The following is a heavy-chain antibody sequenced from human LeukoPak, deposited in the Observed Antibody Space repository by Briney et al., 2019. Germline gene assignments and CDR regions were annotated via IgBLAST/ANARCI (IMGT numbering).Heavy chain of an antibody. CDR2: ISYDGSNK. CDR1: GFTFSSYA. J-gene: IGHJ4*02. D-gene: IGHD3-3*01. Sequence: PGGSPRLSCAASGFTFSSYAMHWVRQAPGKGLEWVAVISYDGSNKYYADSVKGRFTISRDNSKNTLYLQMNSLRAEDTAVYYCARGFGVANYWGQGTLVTVSS. CDR3: ARGFGVANY. V-gene: IGHV3-30-3*01.